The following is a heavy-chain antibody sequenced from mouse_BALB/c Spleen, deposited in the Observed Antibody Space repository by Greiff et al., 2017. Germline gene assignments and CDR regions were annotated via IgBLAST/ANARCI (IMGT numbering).Heavy chain of an antibody. CDR2: ISSGGGST. CDR1: GFAFSSYD. Sequence: DVMLVESGGGLVKPGGSLKLSCAASGFAFSSYDMSWVRQTPEKRLEWVAYISSGGGSTYYPDTVKGRFTISRDNAKNTLYLQMSSLKSEDTAMYYCARVGIYYGFDYWGQGTTLTVSS. CDR3: ARVGIYYGFDY. D-gene: IGHD2-1*01. J-gene: IGHJ2*01. V-gene: IGHV5-12-1*01.